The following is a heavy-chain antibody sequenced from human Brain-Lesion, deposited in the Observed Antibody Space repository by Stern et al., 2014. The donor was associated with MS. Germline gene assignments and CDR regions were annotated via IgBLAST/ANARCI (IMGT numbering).Heavy chain of an antibody. CDR3: ARFPASRPHVFDS. D-gene: IGHD6-13*01. Sequence: VQLVESGPGLVKPSGTLSLTCAVSGGSISSSNWWSWVRQSPGKGLEWIGESDHSGSTIYNPSLQSRVTVSVDKSKNRFSLNLGSVTAADTAVYFCARFPASRPHVFDSWGQGTLVTVSS. CDR1: GGSISSSNW. V-gene: IGHV4-4*02. CDR2: SDHSGST. J-gene: IGHJ4*02.